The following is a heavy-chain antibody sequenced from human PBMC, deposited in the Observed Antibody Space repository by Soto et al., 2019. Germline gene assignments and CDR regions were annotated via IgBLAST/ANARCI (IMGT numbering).Heavy chain of an antibody. J-gene: IGHJ6*02. CDR1: GGSISSGGYY. V-gene: IGHV4-31*03. CDR3: ARSRQPRRYYYYGMDV. D-gene: IGHD6-13*01. Sequence: SETLSLTCTVSGGSISSGGYYWSWIRQHPGKGLEWIGYIYYSGSTYYNPSLKSRVTISVDTSKNQFSLKLSSVTAADTAVYYCARSRQPRRYYYYGMDVWGQGTPVTVYS. CDR2: IYYSGST.